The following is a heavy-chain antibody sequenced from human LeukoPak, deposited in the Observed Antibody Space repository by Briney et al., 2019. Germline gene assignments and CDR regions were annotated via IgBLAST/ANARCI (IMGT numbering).Heavy chain of an antibody. J-gene: IGHJ5*01. CDR3: VRDWDHYDFDS. D-gene: IGHD3-3*01. V-gene: IGHV3-74*01. CDR1: GFTFSNYW. CDR2: INPAGNYQ. Sequence: GGSLRLSCAASGFTFSNYWMHWVRQAPDKGLVWVSRINPAGNYQNYADSVKGRFTISRDNAKNTGYLQMNNLRAEDTALFYCVRDWDHYDFDSWGQGTLVTVSS.